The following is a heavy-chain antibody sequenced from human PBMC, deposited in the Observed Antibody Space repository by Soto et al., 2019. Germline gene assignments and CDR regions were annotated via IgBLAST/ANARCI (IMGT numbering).Heavy chain of an antibody. CDR3: ARQSGEGDAFDI. Sequence: PSETLSLTCAVYGGSLSGYYWSWIRQPPGKGLEWIGEINHSGSTNYNPSLKSRVTISVDTSKNQFSLKLSSVTAADTAVYYCARQSGEGDAFDIWGQGTMVTVSS. V-gene: IGHV4-34*01. CDR1: GGSLSGYY. D-gene: IGHD3-10*01. J-gene: IGHJ3*02. CDR2: INHSGST.